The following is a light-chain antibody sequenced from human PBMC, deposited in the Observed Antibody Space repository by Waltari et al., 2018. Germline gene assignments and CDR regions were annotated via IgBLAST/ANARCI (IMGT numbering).Light chain of an antibody. CDR2: VNSDGSH. J-gene: IGLJ3*02. CDR1: SGHSNYT. CDR3: QTWATGIR. Sequence: QLVLTQSPSASASLGASVKLTCTLGSGHSNYTIAWPQQQPEKGPRYLMRVNSDGSHIMGDGIPDRFSGSSSGAERYLFIFSLQSEDEADYYCQTWATGIRFGGGTKLTVL. V-gene: IGLV4-69*01.